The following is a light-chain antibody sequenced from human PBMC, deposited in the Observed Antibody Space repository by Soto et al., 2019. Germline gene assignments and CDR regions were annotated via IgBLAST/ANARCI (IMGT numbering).Light chain of an antibody. CDR3: CSYAGSYSWV. V-gene: IGLV2-11*01. CDR1: TSDVGSYNY. CDR2: DVN. Sequence: QSVLTQPRSVSGSPGQSVTISCTGTTSDVGSYNYGSWYQQHPDKVPKLVIYDVNRRPSGVPDRFSGSKSGNTASLTISGLQTEDEGDYYCCSYAGSYSWVFGGGTKLTVL. J-gene: IGLJ3*02.